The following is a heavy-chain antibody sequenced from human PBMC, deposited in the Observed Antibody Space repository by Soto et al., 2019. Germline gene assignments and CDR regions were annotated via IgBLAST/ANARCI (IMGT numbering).Heavy chain of an antibody. CDR1: GFTLEVYA. V-gene: IGHV3-9*01. D-gene: IGHD4-17*01. CDR3: AKANGDYDHELDY. Sequence: GGSLKLSFAASGFTLEVYAMHWARQAPGKGLEWVSGISWNSGSIGYADSVKGRFTISRDNAKNSLYLQMNSLRAEDTALYYCAKANGDYDHELDYWGQGTLVTVSS. CDR2: ISWNSGSI. J-gene: IGHJ4*02.